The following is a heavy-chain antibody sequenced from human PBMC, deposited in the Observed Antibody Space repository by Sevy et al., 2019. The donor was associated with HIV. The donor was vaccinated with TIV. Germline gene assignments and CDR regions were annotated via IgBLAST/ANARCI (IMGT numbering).Heavy chain of an antibody. CDR3: ARGSCTTTSCYLFDY. Sequence: GGYLRLSCAASGFTFSSYSMSWVRQAPGKGLEWVSSISGTSTYIFYPDSVKGRFTISRDNAKSSVYLQMNTLRAEDTSLYYCARGSCTTTSCYLFDYWGQGTLVTVSS. CDR1: GFTFSSYS. D-gene: IGHD2-2*01. V-gene: IGHV3-21*01. CDR2: ISGTSTYI. J-gene: IGHJ4*02.